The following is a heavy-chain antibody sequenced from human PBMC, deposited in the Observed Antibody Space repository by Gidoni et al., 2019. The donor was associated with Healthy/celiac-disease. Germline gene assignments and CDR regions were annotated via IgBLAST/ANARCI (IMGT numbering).Heavy chain of an antibody. CDR3: AKDRGWELTDYYGMDV. D-gene: IGHD1-26*01. V-gene: IGHV3-30*18. CDR1: GFTFSSYG. CDR2: ISYDGSNK. J-gene: IGHJ6*02. Sequence: QVQLVESGGGVVQPGRSLRLSCAASGFTFSSYGMPWGRQAPGKGLEWVAVISYDGSNKYYADSVKGRFTISRDNSKNTLYLQMNSLRAEDTAVYYCAKDRGWELTDYYGMDVWGQGTTVTVSS.